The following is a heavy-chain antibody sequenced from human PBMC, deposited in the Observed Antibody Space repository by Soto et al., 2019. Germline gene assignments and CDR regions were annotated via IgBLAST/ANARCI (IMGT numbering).Heavy chain of an antibody. D-gene: IGHD3-3*01. Sequence: SETLSLTCTVSGVSFSSYYWSWIRQPPGKGLEWIGYIYYSGSTNYNPSLKSRVTISVDTSKNQFSLKLSSVTAADTAVYYCARRNGGGKWLVHQYRIAVWGQGTTVPVSS. CDR2: IYYSGST. V-gene: IGHV4-59*08. CDR3: ARRNGGGKWLVHQYRIAV. J-gene: IGHJ6*02. CDR1: GVSFSSYY.